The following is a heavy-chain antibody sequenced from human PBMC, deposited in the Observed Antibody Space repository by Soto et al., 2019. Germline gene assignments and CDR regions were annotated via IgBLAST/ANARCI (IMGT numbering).Heavy chain of an antibody. CDR3: AKDLYSSRWYSWFDP. D-gene: IGHD6-13*01. V-gene: IGHV3-23*01. CDR2: ISCSGGST. Sequence: EVQLLESGGGLVQPGGSLRLSCAASGFTFSSYAMSWVRQAPRKRLKWVSAISCSGGSTYYADSVKGRFTISRDNSKNTLYLQMNSLRAEDTAVYYCAKDLYSSRWYSWFDPWGQGTLVTVSS. J-gene: IGHJ5*02. CDR1: GFTFSSYA.